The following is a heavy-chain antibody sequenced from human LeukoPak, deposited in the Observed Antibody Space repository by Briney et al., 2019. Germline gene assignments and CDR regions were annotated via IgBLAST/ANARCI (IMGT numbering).Heavy chain of an antibody. D-gene: IGHD2-2*01. J-gene: IGHJ4*02. Sequence: SETLSLTCTVAGGSISGYYWSWIRQPPGKGLEWIGYIYAGGTSNYIPSLKSRVTMSIDTSRSQFSLKLTSVTAADTAVYYCARSPPAPKEFDYWGQGALVTVSS. CDR2: IYAGGTS. CDR1: GGSISGYY. CDR3: ARSPPAPKEFDY. V-gene: IGHV4-4*09.